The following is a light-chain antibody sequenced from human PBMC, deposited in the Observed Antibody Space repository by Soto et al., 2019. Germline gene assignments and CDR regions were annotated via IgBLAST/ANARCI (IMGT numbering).Light chain of an antibody. J-gene: IGKJ1*01. CDR1: QSVSGTS. CDR2: NAV. Sequence: VLTQSQGTLSLSPGDRATLSCRASQSVSGTSLAWYLQKPGQAPRLLIYNAVSRAAGIPDRFSGSGSGTDFSLTINRLEPDDFAVYYCQLYGTSPLTFGQGTKVDIK. V-gene: IGKV3-20*01. CDR3: QLYGTSPLT.